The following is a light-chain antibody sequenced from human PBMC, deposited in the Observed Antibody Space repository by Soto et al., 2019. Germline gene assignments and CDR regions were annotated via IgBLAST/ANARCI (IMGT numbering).Light chain of an antibody. J-gene: IGKJ1*01. CDR2: GAS. V-gene: IGKV3-20*01. Sequence: VMTNSPSTLSVSPRESATLSCRSSHSVGSTLAWYQQKPGQAPRLLISGASSRATGIPDRFSGSGSGTDFTLTIRRLEPEDFAVYYCQQYGSSYPWTFGQGTKVDIK. CDR3: QQYGSSYPWT. CDR1: HSVGST.